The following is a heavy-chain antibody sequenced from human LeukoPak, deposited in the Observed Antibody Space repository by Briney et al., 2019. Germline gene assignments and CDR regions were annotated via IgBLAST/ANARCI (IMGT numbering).Heavy chain of an antibody. V-gene: IGHV3-48*02. CDR1: GFTFNTYS. Sequence: GGSLRLSCAASGFTFNTYSMNWVRQAPGKGLEWVSYISDNSNTIYYADSVKGRFTISRDNAKNSLYLQMHSLRDEDTAVYYCARRYSGSLRYFDYWGQGTLVAVSS. D-gene: IGHD1-26*01. CDR3: ARRYSGSLRYFDY. CDR2: ISDNSNTI. J-gene: IGHJ4*02.